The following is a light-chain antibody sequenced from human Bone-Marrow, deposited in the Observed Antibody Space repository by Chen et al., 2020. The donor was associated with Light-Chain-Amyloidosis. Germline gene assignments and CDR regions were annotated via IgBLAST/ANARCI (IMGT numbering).Light chain of an antibody. CDR2: GSS. Sequence: EIVLPQSPGTLSLSHGEGANLPCRASQTISSNYLTWYQQKFGQAPRLLIYGSSSRATGIPDRFTGSGSGTDFTLTINRLEPEDFAMYYCQQYGTSPLTFGGGTKVEIK. J-gene: IGKJ4*01. CDR1: QTISSNY. V-gene: IGKV3-20*01. CDR3: QQYGTSPLT.